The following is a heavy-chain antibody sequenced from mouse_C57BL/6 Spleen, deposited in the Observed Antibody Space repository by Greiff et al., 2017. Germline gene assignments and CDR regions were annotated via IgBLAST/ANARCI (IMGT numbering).Heavy chain of an antibody. CDR1: GYTFTSYW. CDR2: INPSSGYT. D-gene: IGHD1-1*01. Sequence: VQLQQSGAELAKPGASVKLSCKASGYTFTSYWMHWVKQRPGQGLEWIGYINPSSGYTYYNQKFKDKSTLTADKTSSTPDMQLSSLTYEDSAVDYCARSGGGSDYVEYWGQGTTLTVSA. V-gene: IGHV1-7*01. CDR3: ARSGGGSDYVEY. J-gene: IGHJ2*01.